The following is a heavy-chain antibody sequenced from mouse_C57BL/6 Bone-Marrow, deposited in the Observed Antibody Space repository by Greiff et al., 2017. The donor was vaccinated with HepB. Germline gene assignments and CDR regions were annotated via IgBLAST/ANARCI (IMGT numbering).Heavy chain of an antibody. Sequence: ESVAELVRPGASVKLSCTASGFNIKNNYMHWVKQRPEQGLEWIGRIDPANGNTKYAPKFQGKATITADTSSNTAYLQLSSLTSADTAIYSCARSDPFDYGGKGTTLTVSS. CDR1: GFNIKNNY. V-gene: IGHV14-3*01. J-gene: IGHJ2*01. CDR3: ARSDPFDY. CDR2: IDPANGNT.